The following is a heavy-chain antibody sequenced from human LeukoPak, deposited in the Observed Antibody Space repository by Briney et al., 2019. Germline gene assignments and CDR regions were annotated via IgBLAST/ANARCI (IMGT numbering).Heavy chain of an antibody. D-gene: IGHD1-26*01. CDR3: ARNKFSGSYYEDY. CDR1: GGSISSSSYY. Sequence: SETLSLTCTVSGGSISSSSYYWGWIRQPPGKGLEWIGNIHYSGSTYDNPSLKSRVTISVDTSKNQFSLKLSSVTAADTAVYYCARNKFSGSYYEDYWGQGTLVTVSS. J-gene: IGHJ4*02. V-gene: IGHV4-39*01. CDR2: IHYSGST.